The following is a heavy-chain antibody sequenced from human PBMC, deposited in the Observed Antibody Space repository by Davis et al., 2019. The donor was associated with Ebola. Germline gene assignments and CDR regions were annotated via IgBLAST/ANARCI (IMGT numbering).Heavy chain of an antibody. D-gene: IGHD5-12*01. V-gene: IGHV2-70*01. Sequence: SGPTLVKPTQTLTLTCTFSGFSLSTSGMCVGWIRQPPGKALEWLALIDWDDDKYYSTSLKTRLTISKDTSKNQVVLTMTNMDPVDTATYYCARSRYSGYDYNLDYFDYWGQGTLVTVSS. J-gene: IGHJ4*02. CDR1: GFSLSTSGMC. CDR3: ARSRYSGYDYNLDYFDY. CDR2: IDWDDDK.